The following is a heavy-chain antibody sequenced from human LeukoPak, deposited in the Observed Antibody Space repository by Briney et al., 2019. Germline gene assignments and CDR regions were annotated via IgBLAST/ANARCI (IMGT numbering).Heavy chain of an antibody. D-gene: IGHD2-2*01. J-gene: IGHJ4*02. CDR3: ARAPGRPAAVFDY. CDR1: GGSFSGYY. V-gene: IGHV4-34*01. CDR2: INHSGST. Sequence: TSETLSLTCAVYGGSFSGYYWSWIRQPPGKGLEWIGEINHSGSTNYNPSLKSRVTISVDPSKNQFSLKLSSVTAADTAVYYCARAPGRPAAVFDYWGQGTLVTVSS.